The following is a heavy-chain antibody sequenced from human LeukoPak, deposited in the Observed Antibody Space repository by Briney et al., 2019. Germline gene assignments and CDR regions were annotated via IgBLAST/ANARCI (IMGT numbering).Heavy chain of an antibody. CDR1: GFTVSSYS. J-gene: IGHJ4*02. CDR3: AREACSGGSCYSGY. CDR2: ISSSSSYI. V-gene: IGHV3-21*01. Sequence: GGSLRLSCAASGFTVSSYSMNWVRQAPGKGLEWVSSISSSSSYIYYADSVKGRFTISRDNAKNSLYLQMNSLRAEDTAVYYCAREACSGGSCYSGYWGQGTLVTVSS. D-gene: IGHD2-15*01.